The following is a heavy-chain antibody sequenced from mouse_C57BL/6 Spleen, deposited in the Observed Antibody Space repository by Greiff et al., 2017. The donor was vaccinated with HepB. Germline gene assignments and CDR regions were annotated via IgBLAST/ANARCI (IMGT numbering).Heavy chain of an antibody. CDR3: ARSGSGAWFAY. Sequence: VQLKQSGAELVKPGASVKLSCTASGFNIKDYYMHWVKQRTEQGLEWIGRIDPEDGETKYAPNFQGKATITADTSSNTAYLQLSSLTSEDTAVYYCARSGSGAWFAYWGQGTLVTVSA. V-gene: IGHV14-2*01. CDR1: GFNIKDYY. J-gene: IGHJ3*01. CDR2: IDPEDGET. D-gene: IGHD3-2*02.